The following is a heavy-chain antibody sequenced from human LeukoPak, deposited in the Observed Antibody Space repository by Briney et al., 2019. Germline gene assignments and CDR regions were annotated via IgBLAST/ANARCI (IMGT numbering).Heavy chain of an antibody. CDR3: ARTTSNGSADY. CDR2: INSRGDT. CDR1: GGSIRSYH. Sequence: SETLSLTCTVSGGSIRSYHWSWIRQSPGKALEWIAYINSRGDTKYNPPLKSRVTISMDTPKNKFSLKVSSVTDADTALYFCARTTSNGSADYWGQGTQVTVSA. V-gene: IGHV4-59*08. D-gene: IGHD2-8*01. J-gene: IGHJ4*02.